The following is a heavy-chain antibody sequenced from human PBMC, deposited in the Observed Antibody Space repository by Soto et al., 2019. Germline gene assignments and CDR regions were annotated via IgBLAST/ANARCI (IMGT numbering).Heavy chain of an antibody. D-gene: IGHD6-19*01. V-gene: IGHV3-21*01. CDR1: GFTFSSYS. J-gene: IGHJ5*02. Sequence: GALRLSFAASGFTFSSYSMNWVRQAPGKGLEWVSSISSSSSYIYYADSVKGRFNISRDNAKNSLYLQMNSLRAEDTAVYYCAREVESSGWYENWFDPWGQGTLVTVSS. CDR2: ISSSSSYI. CDR3: AREVESSGWYENWFDP.